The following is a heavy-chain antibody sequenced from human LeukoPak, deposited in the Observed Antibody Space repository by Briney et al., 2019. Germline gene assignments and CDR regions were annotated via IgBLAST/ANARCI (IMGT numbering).Heavy chain of an antibody. CDR3: ARGYSFPYYYMDV. CDR1: GGSISSSSYY. D-gene: IGHD2-2*02. J-gene: IGHJ6*03. V-gene: IGHV4-39*07. CDR2: IYYSGST. Sequence: SETLSLTCTVSGGSISSSSYYWGWIRQPPGKGLEWIGSIYYSGSTNYNPSLKSRVTISVDTSKNQFSLNLSSVTAADTAVYYCARGYSFPYYYMDVWGKGTTVTVSS.